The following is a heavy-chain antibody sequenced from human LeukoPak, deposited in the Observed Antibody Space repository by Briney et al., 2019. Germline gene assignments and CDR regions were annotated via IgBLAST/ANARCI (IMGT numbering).Heavy chain of an antibody. Sequence: GASVKVSCKASGYTFTSYGISWVRQAPGQGLEWMGWISAYNGNTNYAQKLQGRVTMTTDTSTSTAYMELRSLRSDDTAVYYCARSNRIAVAGTGGDYWGQGTLVTVSS. CDR1: GYTFTSYG. V-gene: IGHV1-18*01. CDR3: ARSNRIAVAGTGGDY. J-gene: IGHJ4*02. CDR2: ISAYNGNT. D-gene: IGHD6-19*01.